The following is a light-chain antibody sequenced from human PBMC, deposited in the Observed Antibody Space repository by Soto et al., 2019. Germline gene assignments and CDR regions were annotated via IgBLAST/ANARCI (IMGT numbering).Light chain of an antibody. Sequence: EILLTQSPATLSVSPGERDTLSCRASQSVSSNLAWYQQKPGQAPRILIYGASSRATGIPDRFSGSGSGTDCTLTISRLEPEDFEVYYCQQYGSSPWTFGQGTKVDIK. J-gene: IGKJ1*01. CDR2: GAS. CDR3: QQYGSSPWT. CDR1: QSVSSN. V-gene: IGKV3-20*01.